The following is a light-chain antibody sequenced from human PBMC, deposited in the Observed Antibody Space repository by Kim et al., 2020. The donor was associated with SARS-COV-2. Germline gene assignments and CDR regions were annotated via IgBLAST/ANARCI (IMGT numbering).Light chain of an antibody. J-gene: IGKJ4*01. CDR2: DAS. CDR3: QQRSNWLT. V-gene: IGKV3-11*01. Sequence: EIVLTQSPVTLSLSPGERATLSCRASQSVSSYLAWYQQKPGQAPRLLIYDASNRATGIPARFSGSGSGTDFTLTISSLEPEDFAVYCCQQRSNWLTFGGGTKLEI. CDR1: QSVSSY.